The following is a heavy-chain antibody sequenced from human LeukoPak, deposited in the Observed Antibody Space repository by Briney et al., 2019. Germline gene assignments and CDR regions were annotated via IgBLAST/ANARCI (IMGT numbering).Heavy chain of an antibody. CDR1: GGSISSYY. CDR2: IYYSGST. D-gene: IGHD3-16*02. CDR3: ARDPQVGGGRIA. Sequence: SETLSLTCTVSGGSISSYYWSWIRQPPGKGLEWIGYIYYSGSTNYNPSLKSRVTISVDTSKNQFSLKLSSVTAADTAVYYCARDPQVGGGRIAWGQGTLVTVSS. V-gene: IGHV4-59*01. J-gene: IGHJ5*02.